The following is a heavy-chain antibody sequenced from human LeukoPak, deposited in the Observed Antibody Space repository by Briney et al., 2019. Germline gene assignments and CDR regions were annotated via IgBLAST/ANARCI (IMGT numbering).Heavy chain of an antibody. V-gene: IGHV4-59*01. CDR1: GGSISSYY. Sequence: PSETLSLTCTVSGGSISSYYWSWIRQPPGKGLEWIGYIYYSGSTNYNPSLKSRVTISVDTSKNQFSLKLSSVTAADTAVYYCARDPSYSSGSYGFDYWGQGSLVTVSS. CDR2: IYYSGST. J-gene: IGHJ4*02. D-gene: IGHD3-10*01. CDR3: ARDPSYSSGSYGFDY.